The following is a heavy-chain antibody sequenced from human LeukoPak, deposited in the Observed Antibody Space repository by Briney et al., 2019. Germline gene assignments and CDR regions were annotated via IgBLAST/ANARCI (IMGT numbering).Heavy chain of an antibody. CDR2: ISGSGGST. Sequence: GGSLRLSCAASGFTFSSCAMSWVRQAPGKGLEWVSAISGSGGSTYYADSVKGRFTISRDDSKNTLYLQMNSLRAEDTAVYYCAKALLSYYYGSGSYGYFDYWGQGTLVTVSS. V-gene: IGHV3-23*01. D-gene: IGHD3-10*01. J-gene: IGHJ4*02. CDR3: AKALLSYYYGSGSYGYFDY. CDR1: GFTFSSCA.